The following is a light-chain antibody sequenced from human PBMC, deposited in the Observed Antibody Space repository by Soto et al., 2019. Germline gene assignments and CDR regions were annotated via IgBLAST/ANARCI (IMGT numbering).Light chain of an antibody. CDR3: QQYGTSPLT. CDR1: QSVSSSY. Sequence: EIVLTQSPDTLSLSPGERATLSCRASQSVSSSYLAWYQQKPGQAPRLLIYGASSRATGIPARFSGSGSGTDFTLTISRLEPEDFEVYYCQQYGTSPLTFGHGTKVEIK. J-gene: IGKJ1*01. V-gene: IGKV3-20*01. CDR2: GAS.